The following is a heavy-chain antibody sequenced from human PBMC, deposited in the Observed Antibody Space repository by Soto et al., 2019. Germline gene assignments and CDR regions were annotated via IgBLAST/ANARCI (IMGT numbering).Heavy chain of an antibody. J-gene: IGHJ3*02. CDR1: GASIRTYS. Sequence: QVQLQESGPGLVEPSETLSLTCTVSGASIRTYSWSWIRQSAGKGLEWIGHMYTNGRTNYIPFLKSRITISVDTSKNQFSLNLKFVTAADTAVYFCAKVQPGAADIWGQGTMVTVS. CDR2: MYTNGRT. CDR3: AKVQPGAADI. V-gene: IGHV4-4*07. D-gene: IGHD7-27*01.